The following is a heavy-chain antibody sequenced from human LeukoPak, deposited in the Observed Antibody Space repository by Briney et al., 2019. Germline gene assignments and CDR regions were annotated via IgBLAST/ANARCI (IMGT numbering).Heavy chain of an antibody. D-gene: IGHD1-26*01. CDR1: GFTFSSYA. V-gene: IGHV3-30*04. Sequence: QPGRSLRLSCAASGFTFSSYAMHWVRQAPGKGLEWVAIIWYDGSNKYYADSVKGRFTISRDNSKNTLSLQMNSLRAEDTAIYYCAKDQRGSYYYYFDYWGQGTLVTVSS. J-gene: IGHJ4*02. CDR2: IWYDGSNK. CDR3: AKDQRGSYYYYFDY.